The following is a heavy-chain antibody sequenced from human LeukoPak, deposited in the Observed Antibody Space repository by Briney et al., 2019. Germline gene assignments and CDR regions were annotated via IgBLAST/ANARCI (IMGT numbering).Heavy chain of an antibody. CDR3: AREGGSYHPTYNWFDP. V-gene: IGHV4-31*03. Sequence: NTSETLSLTCTVSGGSISSGNYYWSWIRQHPGKGLEWIGYIHHSGSTYYNPSLKSRVTISVDTSKNQFSLKLSSVTAADTAVYYCAREGGSYHPTYNWFDPWGQGTLVTVSS. CDR1: GGSISSGNYY. CDR2: IHHSGST. D-gene: IGHD1-26*01. J-gene: IGHJ5*02.